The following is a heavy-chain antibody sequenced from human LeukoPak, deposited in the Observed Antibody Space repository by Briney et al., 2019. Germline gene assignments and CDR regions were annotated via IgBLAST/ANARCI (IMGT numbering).Heavy chain of an antibody. D-gene: IGHD6-13*01. Sequence: SEALSLTCAVSGVSISSFYWSWIRQPPGKGLEWVAYLYSTGGRTNYNPSLKSRVTISVDPSKNHFSLKMNSVTTADTAVYDCARHLAAATSAIDYWGRGALVTVSS. CDR3: ARHLAAATSAIDY. CDR2: LYSTGGRT. CDR1: GVSISSFY. V-gene: IGHV4-59*01. J-gene: IGHJ4*02.